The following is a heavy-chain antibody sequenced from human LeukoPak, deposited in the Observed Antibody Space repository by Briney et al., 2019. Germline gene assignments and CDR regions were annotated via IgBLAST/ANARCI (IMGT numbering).Heavy chain of an antibody. CDR1: GGSFSGYY. Sequence: SETLSLTCAVYGGSFSGYYWSWIRQPPGKGLEWIGYFYYSGITNYSPSLKSRVTISVDTAKNQFSLKLSSVTAADTAVYYCARDRGIAARYFDYWGQGTLVTVSS. V-gene: IGHV4-59*01. J-gene: IGHJ4*02. CDR3: ARDRGIAARYFDY. D-gene: IGHD6-6*01. CDR2: FYYSGIT.